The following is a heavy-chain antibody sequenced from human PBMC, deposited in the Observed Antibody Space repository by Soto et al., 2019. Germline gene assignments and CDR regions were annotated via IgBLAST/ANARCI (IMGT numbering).Heavy chain of an antibody. CDR2: ISSNGGST. CDR1: GFTFSSYA. V-gene: IGHV3-64*01. D-gene: IGHD3-16*02. Sequence: EVQLVESGGGLVQPGGSLRLSCAASGFTFSSYAMHWVRQAPGKGLEYVSAISSNGGSTYYANSVKGRFTISRDNSKNTLHLQMGSLRAEDMAVYYCARDQGVTFGGVIVSDAFDIWGQGTMVTVSS. J-gene: IGHJ3*02. CDR3: ARDQGVTFGGVIVSDAFDI.